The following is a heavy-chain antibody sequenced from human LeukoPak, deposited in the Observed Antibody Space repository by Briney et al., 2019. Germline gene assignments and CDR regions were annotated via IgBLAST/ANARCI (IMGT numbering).Heavy chain of an antibody. J-gene: IGHJ4*02. CDR2: INHSGST. D-gene: IGHD4-23*01. CDR3: ARGPRKNYGGRHYFDY. V-gene: IGHV4-34*01. Sequence: PSETLSLTCAVYGGSFSGYYWSWLRQPPGKGLEWIGEINHSGSTNYNPSLKSRVTISVDTSKNQFSLKLSSVTAADTAVYYCARGPRKNYGGRHYFDYWGQGTLVTVSS. CDR1: GGSFSGYY.